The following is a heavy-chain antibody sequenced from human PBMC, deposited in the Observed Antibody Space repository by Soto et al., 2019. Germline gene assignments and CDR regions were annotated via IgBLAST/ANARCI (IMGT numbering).Heavy chain of an antibody. V-gene: IGHV3-23*01. CDR1: GFKFSNYA. D-gene: IGHD2-15*01. CDR3: AKDRRAGANSAFYFDF. J-gene: IGHJ4*02. CDR2: ISATGGGT. Sequence: SLRLSCAASGFKFSNYAMSWVRQAPGKGLEWVSLISATGGGTYYADSVKGRFTISRDNSHNTLYLQVHSLTAEDTAVYYCAKDRRAGANSAFYFDFWGQGAQVTVSS.